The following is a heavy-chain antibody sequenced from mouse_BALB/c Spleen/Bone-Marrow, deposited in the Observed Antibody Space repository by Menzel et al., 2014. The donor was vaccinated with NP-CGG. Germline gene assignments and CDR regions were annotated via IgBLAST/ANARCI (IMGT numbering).Heavy chain of an antibody. J-gene: IGHJ1*01. CDR2: IYPGSGST. D-gene: IGHD2-4*01. CDR1: GYTFTDYV. CDR3: ARYYDYDWYFDV. V-gene: IGHV1-77*01. Sequence: QVQLKESGPELVKPGASVKMSCKASGYTFTDYVISWVKQRTGQGLEWIGEIYPGSGSTYYNEKFKGKATLTADKSSNTAYMQLSSLTSEDSAVYFCARYYDYDWYFDVWGAGTTVTVSS.